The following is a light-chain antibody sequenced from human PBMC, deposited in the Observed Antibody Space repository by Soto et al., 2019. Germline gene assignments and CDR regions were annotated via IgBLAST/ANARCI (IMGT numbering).Light chain of an antibody. V-gene: IGKV3-15*01. CDR2: GAF. Sequence: EIVMPQSPATLSVSPGERATLSCRASQSVSSNVAWYQQKPGQAPRLLIYGAFTSATGIPARFSGSGSGTEFTLTISSLQSEEFAVCDCQQYDNWPITFGQGTRLEIK. CDR1: QSVSSN. J-gene: IGKJ5*01. CDR3: QQYDNWPIT.